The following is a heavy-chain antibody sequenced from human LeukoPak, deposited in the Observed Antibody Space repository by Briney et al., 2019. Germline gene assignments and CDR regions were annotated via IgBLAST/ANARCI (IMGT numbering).Heavy chain of an antibody. D-gene: IGHD6-19*01. CDR1: GYSISSGYY. CDR3: ARDETYSSDWQSNHYYYHMDV. Sequence: SETLSLTCTVSGYSISSGYYWGWIRQPPGKGLEWIGSIYHSGSTYYNPSLKSRVTISVDTPKNQFSLKLTSVTAADTAVYYCARDETYSSDWQSNHYYYHMDVWGKGTTVTVSS. CDR2: IYHSGST. J-gene: IGHJ6*03. V-gene: IGHV4-38-2*02.